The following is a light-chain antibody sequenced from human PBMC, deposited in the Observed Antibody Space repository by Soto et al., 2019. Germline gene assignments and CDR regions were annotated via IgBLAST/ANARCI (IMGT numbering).Light chain of an antibody. Sequence: DIQMTQSPSTLSASVGDRVTITCRASQNFNNCLAWYQQKPGKAPKVLIYEASTLESGVPSRFSGSGSGTEFTLTISSLQPDDFATYYCQQCNTYPLTFGQGTKLEIK. J-gene: IGKJ5*01. V-gene: IGKV1-5*03. CDR2: EAS. CDR1: QNFNNC. CDR3: QQCNTYPLT.